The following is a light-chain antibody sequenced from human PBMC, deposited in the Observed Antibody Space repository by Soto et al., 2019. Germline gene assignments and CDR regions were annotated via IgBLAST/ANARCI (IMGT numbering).Light chain of an antibody. J-gene: IGKJ5*01. CDR3: QQYGSSPT. V-gene: IGKV3-20*01. CDR1: QSVSSY. CDR2: GAS. Sequence: EIVLTQSPGTLSLSPGERATLSCRASQSVSSYLAWYQQKPGQTPRRLIYGASNRATGIPDRFSGSGSGTDFTLTISRLEPEDFAVYYCQQYGSSPTFGEGTRLEI.